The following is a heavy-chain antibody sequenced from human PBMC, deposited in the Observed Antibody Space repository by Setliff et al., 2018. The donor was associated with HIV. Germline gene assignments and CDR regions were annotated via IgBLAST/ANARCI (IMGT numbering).Heavy chain of an antibody. V-gene: IGHV4-39*07. CDR3: ARGKDPGLYFDN. CDR2: FSYRGRT. CDR1: GEFVSSGGNY. J-gene: IGHJ4*02. D-gene: IGHD2-15*01. Sequence: SETLSLTCTVFGEFVSSGGNYWGWIRQPPGKGLEWIGSFSYRGRTYYNPSLKSRLTVSIDTSKNHLSLKLTSMTAADTAMYFCARGKDPGLYFDNWRQVMLVTVSS.